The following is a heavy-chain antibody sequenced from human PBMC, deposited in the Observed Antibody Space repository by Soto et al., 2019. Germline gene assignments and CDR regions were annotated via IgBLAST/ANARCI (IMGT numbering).Heavy chain of an antibody. CDR1: GFTFSSYA. V-gene: IGHV3-23*01. Sequence: EVQLLESGGGLVQPGGSLRLSCAASGFTFSSYAMSWVRQAPGKGLEWVSIIGVGGGDRYYPESVKGRFTISRDNSREKLYLEMNSMRDEDKVVYYWARVRFGELVWGRGTLVTVSS. CDR3: ARVRFGELV. CDR2: IGVGGGDR. D-gene: IGHD3-10*01. J-gene: IGHJ4*02.